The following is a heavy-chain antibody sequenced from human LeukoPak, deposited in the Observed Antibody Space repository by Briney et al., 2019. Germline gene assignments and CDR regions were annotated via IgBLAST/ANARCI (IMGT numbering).Heavy chain of an antibody. CDR2: IYYSGST. D-gene: IGHD5-24*01. V-gene: IGHV4-59*12. J-gene: IGHJ4*02. CDR3: ARVGRDGYNYHFDY. CDR1: GGSISSYY. Sequence: PSETLSLTCTVSGGSISSYYWSWIRQPPGKGLEWIGYIYYSGSTYYSPSLKSRVTISLDTSRNQFSLKLNSVTAADTAVYYCARVGRDGYNYHFDYWGQGTLVTVSS.